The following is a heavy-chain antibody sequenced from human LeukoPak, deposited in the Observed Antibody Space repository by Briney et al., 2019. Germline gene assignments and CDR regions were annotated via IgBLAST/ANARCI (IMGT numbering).Heavy chain of an antibody. CDR1: GGTFSSYA. CDR3: ARVLTYYYGGDWFDP. V-gene: IGHV1-69*05. CDR2: IIPIFGTA. Sequence: SVKVSCKASGGTFSSYAISWVRQAPGHGLEWMGGIIPIFGTANYAQKFQGRVTITTDESTSTAYMELSSLRSEDTAVYYCARVLTYYYGGDWFDPWGQGTLVTVSS. J-gene: IGHJ5*02. D-gene: IGHD3-10*01.